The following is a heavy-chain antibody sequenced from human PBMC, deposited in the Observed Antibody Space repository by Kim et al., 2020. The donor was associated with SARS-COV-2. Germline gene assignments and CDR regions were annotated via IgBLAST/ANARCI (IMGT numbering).Heavy chain of an antibody. CDR1: GFTFSSYN. CDR3: ARDLSRCMITFGGAVFDY. CDR2: ISRSSSTI. V-gene: IGHV3-48*02. Sequence: GGSLRLSCAASGFTFSSYNMNWVRQAPGKGLEWVSYISRSSSTIYYADSVKGRFTIARDNANNSLYLQRNSLRDEVTGVYYGARDLSRCMITFGGAVFDYWGQGTLVTVSS. J-gene: IGHJ4*02. D-gene: IGHD3-16*01.